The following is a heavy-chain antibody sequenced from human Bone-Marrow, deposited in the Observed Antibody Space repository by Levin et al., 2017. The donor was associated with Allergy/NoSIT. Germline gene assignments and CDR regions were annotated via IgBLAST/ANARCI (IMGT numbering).Heavy chain of an antibody. CDR1: GFTFRTYG. Sequence: GGSLRLSCAASGFTFRTYGMHWVRQSPGKGLEWVALISFDGNNNYYADSVKGRFTISRDNSKNTVYLQMNSLRAEDTAVYFCAKRDDPYYDSSGSFDLWGQGTLVTVSS. D-gene: IGHD3-22*01. CDR2: ISFDGNNN. J-gene: IGHJ4*02. V-gene: IGHV3-30*18. CDR3: AKRDDPYYDSSGSFDL.